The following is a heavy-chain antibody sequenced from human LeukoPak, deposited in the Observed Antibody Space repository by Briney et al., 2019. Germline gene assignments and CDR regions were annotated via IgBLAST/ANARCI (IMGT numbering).Heavy chain of an antibody. CDR3: ARAGDPYYYDSSGYYYLPRFDY. D-gene: IGHD3-22*01. J-gene: IGHJ4*02. Sequence: PWASVKVSCKASGGTFSSYAISWVRQAPGQRLEWMGGIIPIFGTANYAQKFQGRVTITADESTSTAYMELSSLRSEDTAVYYCARAGDPYYYDSSGYYYLPRFDYWGQGTLVTVSS. CDR2: IIPIFGTA. CDR1: GGTFSSYA. V-gene: IGHV1-69*13.